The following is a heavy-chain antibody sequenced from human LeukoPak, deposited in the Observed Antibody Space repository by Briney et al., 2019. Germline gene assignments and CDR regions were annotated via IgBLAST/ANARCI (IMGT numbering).Heavy chain of an antibody. CDR1: GFTFSSYA. CDR2: ISGSGGST. Sequence: AGGSLRLSCAASGFTFSSYAMSWVRQAPGKGLEWVSAISGSGGSTHYADSVKGRFTISRDNSKNTLYLQMNSLRAEDTAVYYCAKFFRYRIAASDYFDYWGQGTLVTVSS. J-gene: IGHJ4*02. CDR3: AKFFRYRIAASDYFDY. D-gene: IGHD6-6*01. V-gene: IGHV3-23*01.